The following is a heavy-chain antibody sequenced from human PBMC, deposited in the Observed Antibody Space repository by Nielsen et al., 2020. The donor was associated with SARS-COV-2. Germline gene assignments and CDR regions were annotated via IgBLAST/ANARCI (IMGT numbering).Heavy chain of an antibody. J-gene: IGHJ3*02. Sequence: GESLKISCAASGFTFSSYAMHWVRQAPGKGLEWVAVISYDGSNKYYADSVKGRFAISRDNSKNTLYLQMNSLRAEDTAVYYCARGALYDFWSGMQFPHAFDIWGQGTMVTVSS. CDR2: ISYDGSNK. D-gene: IGHD3-3*01. CDR1: GFTFSSYA. CDR3: ARGALYDFWSGMQFPHAFDI. V-gene: IGHV3-30*09.